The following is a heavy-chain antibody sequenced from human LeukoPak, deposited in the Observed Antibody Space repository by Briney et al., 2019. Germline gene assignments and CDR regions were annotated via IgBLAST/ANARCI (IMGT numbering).Heavy chain of an antibody. CDR3: ASSILTGYFKTYYYYGMVV. J-gene: IGHJ6*02. CDR2: IYYSGST. V-gene: IGHV4-59*01. D-gene: IGHD3-9*01. CDR1: GGSISSYY. Sequence: SETLSLTCTVSGGSISSYYWSWIRQPPGKGLEWIGYIYYSGSTNYNPSLKSRVTISVDTSKNQFSLKLSSVTAADTAVYYCASSILTGYFKTYYYYGMVVWGQGTTVTVSS.